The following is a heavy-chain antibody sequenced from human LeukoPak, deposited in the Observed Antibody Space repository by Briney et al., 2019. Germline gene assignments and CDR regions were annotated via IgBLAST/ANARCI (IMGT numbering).Heavy chain of an antibody. D-gene: IGHD3-3*01. CDR2: ISNSGTTI. J-gene: IGHJ4*02. V-gene: IGHV3-11*01. CDR1: GFTFSDYY. CDR3: ATGGGYDFWSGYRYFDY. Sequence: SGGSLGLSCAASGFTFSDYYISWIRQAPGKGLEWVSYISNSGTTINYAVSVKGRFTISRDNAKNPLFLQMNSLRAEDTAVYYCATGGGYDFWSGYRYFDYWGQGTLVIVSS.